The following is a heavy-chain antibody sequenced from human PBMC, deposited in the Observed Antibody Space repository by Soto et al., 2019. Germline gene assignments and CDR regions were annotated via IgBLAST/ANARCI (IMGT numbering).Heavy chain of an antibody. CDR3: ASHRENYYYYYMDV. CDR2: IIPILGIA. V-gene: IGHV1-69*02. J-gene: IGHJ6*03. CDR1: GGTFSSYT. Sequence: QVQLVQSGAEVKKPGSSVKVSCKASGGTFSSYTISWVRQAPGQGLEWMGRIIPILGIANYAQKFQGRVTITADKSTSTAYMELSSLRSEDTAVYYCASHRENYYYYYMDVWGKGTTVTVSS.